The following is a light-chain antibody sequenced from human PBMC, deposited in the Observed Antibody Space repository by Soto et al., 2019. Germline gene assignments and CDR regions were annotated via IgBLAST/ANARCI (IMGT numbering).Light chain of an antibody. J-gene: IGKJ1*01. CDR2: KAS. CDR1: QTISSW. V-gene: IGKV1-5*03. Sequence: DIQMTQSPSTLSGSVGDRVTITCRASQTISSWLAWYQQKPGKAPKLLIYKASTLKSGVPSRFSGSGSGTEFTLTIISLQPEDFATYYCQQSHSTPRTFGQGTKVDI. CDR3: QQSHSTPRT.